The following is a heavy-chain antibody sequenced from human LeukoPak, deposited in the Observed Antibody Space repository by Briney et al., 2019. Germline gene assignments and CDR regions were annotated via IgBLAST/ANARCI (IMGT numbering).Heavy chain of an antibody. D-gene: IGHD3-22*01. V-gene: IGHV4-34*01. CDR1: GGSFSGYY. CDR3: ARGPKYYYDSSGYQR. CDR2: INHSGST. Sequence: SETLSLTCAVYGGSFSGYYWSWIRQPPGKGLEWIGEINHSGSTNYNPSLKSRVTISVVTSKNQFSLKLSSVTAANTAVYYCARGPKYYYDSSGYQRWGQGTLVTVSS. J-gene: IGHJ4*02.